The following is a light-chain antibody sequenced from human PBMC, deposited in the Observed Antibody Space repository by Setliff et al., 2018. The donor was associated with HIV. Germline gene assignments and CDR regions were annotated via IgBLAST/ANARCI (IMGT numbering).Light chain of an antibody. CDR1: SSDVGGYNY. V-gene: IGLV2-14*03. J-gene: IGLJ1*01. CDR3: SSYTSTSTLLV. CDR2: DVS. Sequence: QSVLTQPASVSGSPGQSITTSCTGTSSDVGGYNYVSWYQQHPGKAPKLRIYDVSNRPSGVSNRFSGSKSGNTASLTISGLQAEDEADYYCSSYTSTSTLLVFGTGTKVTVL.